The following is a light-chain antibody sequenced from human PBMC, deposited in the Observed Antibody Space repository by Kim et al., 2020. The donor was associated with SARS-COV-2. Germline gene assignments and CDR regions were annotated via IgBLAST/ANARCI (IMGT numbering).Light chain of an antibody. CDR1: QDISNY. J-gene: IGKJ2*01. CDR3: QQYDNLPRYT. CDR2: DAS. V-gene: IGKV1-33*01. Sequence: DIQMTQSPSSLSASVGDRVTITCQASQDISNYLNWYQHKPGQAPKLLIYDASNLETGVPSRSSGSGSGTDFIFTISSLQPEDIATYYCQQYDNLPRYTFGQGTKLEI.